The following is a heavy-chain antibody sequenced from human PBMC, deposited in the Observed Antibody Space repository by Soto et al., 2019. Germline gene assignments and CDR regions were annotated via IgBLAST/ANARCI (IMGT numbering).Heavy chain of an antibody. D-gene: IGHD3-10*01. CDR3: AHPFGLPFDY. Sequence: QITWKESGPTLVKPTQTLTLTCTYSGFSLRTTGVGVGWIRQPPGKALEWLGIIYWNDDKRYSPSLKSRFALTCDFSQSQVVLTMTNMDTVDTASYYCAHPFGLPFDYWGQGTLVIVSS. CDR2: IYWNDDK. V-gene: IGHV2-5*01. J-gene: IGHJ4*02. CDR1: GFSLRTTGVG.